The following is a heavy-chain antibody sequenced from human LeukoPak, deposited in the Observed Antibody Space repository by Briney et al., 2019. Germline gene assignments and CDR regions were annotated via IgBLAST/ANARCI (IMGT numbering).Heavy chain of an antibody. J-gene: IGHJ4*02. CDR2: ISGSGGTT. V-gene: IGHV3-23*01. D-gene: IGHD1-26*01. CDR3: AKDRSGSYSQGLDY. Sequence: GGSLRLSCAASGFTFSSYAMTWVRQAPGKGLEWVSVISGSGGTTYYADSVKGRFTISRDNSKNTLYLQMNSLRAEDTAVYYCAKDRSGSYSQGLDYWGQGTLVTVSS. CDR1: GFTFSSYA.